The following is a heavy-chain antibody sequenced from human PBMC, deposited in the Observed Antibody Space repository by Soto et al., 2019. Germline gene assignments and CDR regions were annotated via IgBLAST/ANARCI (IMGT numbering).Heavy chain of an antibody. V-gene: IGHV5-10-1*01. CDR2: IDPSDSYT. D-gene: IGHD3-10*01. J-gene: IGHJ6*02. CDR1: GYSFTSYW. Sequence: RGESLKISCKGSGYSFTSYWISWVRQMPGKGLEWMGRIDPSDSYTNYSPSFQGHVTISADKSISTAYLQWSSLKASDTAMYYCARLPDGSGQQIYYYYGMDVWGQGTTVTVSS. CDR3: ARLPDGSGQQIYYYYGMDV.